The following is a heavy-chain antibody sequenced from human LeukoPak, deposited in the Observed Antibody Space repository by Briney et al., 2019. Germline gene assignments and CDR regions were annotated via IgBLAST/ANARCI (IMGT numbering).Heavy chain of an antibody. J-gene: IGHJ4*02. D-gene: IGHD6-19*01. V-gene: IGHV3-33*01. CDR3: ARDPGVRWLVGFDY. Sequence: GGSLRLSCAASGFTFSSYGMHWVRQAPGKGLEWVAVIWYDGSNKFYADSVKGRFTISRDNSKNTLYLQMDSLRAEDTAVYYCARDPGVRWLVGFDYWGQGTLVTVSS. CDR1: GFTFSSYG. CDR2: IWYDGSNK.